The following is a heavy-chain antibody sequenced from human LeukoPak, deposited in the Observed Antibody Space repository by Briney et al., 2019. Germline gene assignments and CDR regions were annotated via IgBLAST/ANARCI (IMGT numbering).Heavy chain of an antibody. D-gene: IGHD2-15*01. Sequence: SETLSLTCAVYGGSFSGYYWSWIRQPPGKGLGWIGEINHSGSTNYNPSLKSRVTISVDTSKNQFSLKLSSVTAADTAVYYCAQAVVAATRYYYYYYMDVWGKGTTVTVSS. CDR1: GGSFSGYY. V-gene: IGHV4-34*01. J-gene: IGHJ6*03. CDR3: AQAVVAATRYYYYYYMDV. CDR2: INHSGST.